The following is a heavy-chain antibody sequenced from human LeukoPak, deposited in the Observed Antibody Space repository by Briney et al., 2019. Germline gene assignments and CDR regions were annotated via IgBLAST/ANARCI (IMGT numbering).Heavy chain of an antibody. J-gene: IGHJ4*02. CDR1: GFTFSTYA. CDR3: AKDRAYYSDSSGYYLVRAYDY. Sequence: GGTLRLSCAASGFTFSTYAMSWVRQAPGKGLEWVSGISGSGGSTFYADSVKGRFTISRDNSKNTLYLQMNSLRAEDTAVYYCAKDRAYYSDSSGYYLVRAYDYWGQGTLVTVSS. D-gene: IGHD3-22*01. CDR2: ISGSGGST. V-gene: IGHV3-23*01.